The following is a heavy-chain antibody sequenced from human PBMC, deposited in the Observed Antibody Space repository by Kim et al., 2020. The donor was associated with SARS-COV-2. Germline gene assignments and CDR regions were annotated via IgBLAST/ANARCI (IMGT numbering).Heavy chain of an antibody. D-gene: IGHD1-1*01. Sequence: GGSLRLSCAASGFTFSDHYMDWVRQASGKGLEWVGRIRSKANSYATAYAASVKGRFTISRDDSKNTAYLQMNSLKTEDTAVYYCTSVPGTTLAFWDAFD. CDR1: GFTFSDHY. V-gene: IGHV3-73*01. CDR3: TSVPGTTLAFWDAFD. J-gene: IGHJ3*02. CDR2: IRSKANSYAT.